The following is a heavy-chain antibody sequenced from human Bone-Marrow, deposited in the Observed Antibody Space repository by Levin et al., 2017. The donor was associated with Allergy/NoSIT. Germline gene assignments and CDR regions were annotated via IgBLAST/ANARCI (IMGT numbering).Heavy chain of an antibody. Sequence: GESLKISCKGSGYSFTSYWIGWVRQMPGKGLEWMGIIYPGDSDTRYSPSFQGQVTISADKSISTAYLQWSSLKASDTAMYYCARLKVDTAMLEPHGSLDYWGQGTLVTVSS. D-gene: IGHD5-18*01. V-gene: IGHV5-51*01. J-gene: IGHJ4*02. CDR3: ARLKVDTAMLEPHGSLDY. CDR2: IYPGDSDT. CDR1: GYSFTSYW.